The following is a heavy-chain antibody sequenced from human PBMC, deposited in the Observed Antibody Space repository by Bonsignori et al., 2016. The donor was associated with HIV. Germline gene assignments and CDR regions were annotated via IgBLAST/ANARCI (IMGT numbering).Heavy chain of an antibody. CDR2: IRYDGSKK. J-gene: IGHJ4*02. D-gene: IGHD3/OR15-3a*01. Sequence: WIRQPPGKGLEWVAFIRYDGSKKYYADSVKGRFTVSRDNSKNTLYLQMNSLTVDDTAVYYCAKDRGSRTEMIYYFDYWGQGTLVTVSS. V-gene: IGHV3-30*02. CDR3: AKDRGSRTEMIYYFDY.